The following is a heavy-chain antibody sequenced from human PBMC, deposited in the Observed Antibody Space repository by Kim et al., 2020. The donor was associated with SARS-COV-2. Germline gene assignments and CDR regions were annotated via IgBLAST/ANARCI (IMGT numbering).Heavy chain of an antibody. J-gene: IGHJ4*02. CDR3: ARSYYDSSGYYPSPFGY. Sequence: LKSRVTRSVDTSKNQFSLKLSSVTAADTAVYYCARSYYDSSGYYPSPFGYWGQGTLVTVSS. D-gene: IGHD3-22*01. V-gene: IGHV4-39*01.